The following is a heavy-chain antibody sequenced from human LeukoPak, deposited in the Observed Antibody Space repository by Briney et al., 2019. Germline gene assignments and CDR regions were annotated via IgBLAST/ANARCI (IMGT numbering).Heavy chain of an antibody. D-gene: IGHD5-18*01. Sequence: GGSLRLSCAASGFTFDGYAMHWVRQAPGKGLGWVSGISWNSGSIGYADSVKGRFTIPRDNAKNSLYLQMNSLRAEDTALYYCAKDDTASYYYYGMDVWGQGTTVTVSS. CDR1: GFTFDGYA. CDR3: AKDDTASYYYYGMDV. CDR2: ISWNSGSI. J-gene: IGHJ6*02. V-gene: IGHV3-9*01.